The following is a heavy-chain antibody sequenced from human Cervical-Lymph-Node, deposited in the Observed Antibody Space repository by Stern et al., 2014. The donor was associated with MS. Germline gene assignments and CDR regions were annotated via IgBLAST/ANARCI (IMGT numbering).Heavy chain of an antibody. V-gene: IGHV3-13*01. CDR1: GFTFSSYD. CDR3: ARADYGNWFDP. CDR2: IGTAGDT. J-gene: IGHJ5*02. D-gene: IGHD4-17*01. Sequence: VQLVQSGGGLVQPGGSLRLSCAASGFTFSSYDMHWVRQATGKGLEWVSAIGTAGDTYYPGSVKGRFTISRENAKNSLYLQMNSLRAGDTAVYYCARADYGNWFDPWGQGTLVTVSS.